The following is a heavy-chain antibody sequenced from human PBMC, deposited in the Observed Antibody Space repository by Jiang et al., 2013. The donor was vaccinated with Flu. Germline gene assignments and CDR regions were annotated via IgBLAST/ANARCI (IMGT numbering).Heavy chain of an antibody. V-gene: IGHV3-66*02. J-gene: IGHJ6*02. CDR3: AGCIAAALGYYGMDV. Sequence: QLLESGGGLVQPGGSLRLSCAASGFTVSSNYMSWVRQAPGKGLEWVSVIYSGGSTYYADSVKGRFTISRDNSKNTLYLQMNSLRAEDTAVYYCAGCIAAALGYYGMDVWGQGTTVTVSS. D-gene: IGHD6-13*01. CDR2: IYSGGST. CDR1: GFTVSSNY.